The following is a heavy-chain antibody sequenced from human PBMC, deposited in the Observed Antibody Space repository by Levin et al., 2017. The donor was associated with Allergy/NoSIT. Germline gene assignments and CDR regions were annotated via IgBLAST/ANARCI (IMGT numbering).Heavy chain of an antibody. CDR2: IYYGGTT. Sequence: SQTLSLTCIVSGVSISTGGSYWTWIRQYPGKGLEWIGYIYYGGTTFYNPSLKSRVIISEDTSNNQFSLKVTSVTAADTAVYYCVREATYSSSWYFFDYWGQGALVTVSS. CDR1: GVSISTGGSY. V-gene: IGHV4-31*03. CDR3: VREATYSSSWYFFDY. D-gene: IGHD6-13*01. J-gene: IGHJ4*02.